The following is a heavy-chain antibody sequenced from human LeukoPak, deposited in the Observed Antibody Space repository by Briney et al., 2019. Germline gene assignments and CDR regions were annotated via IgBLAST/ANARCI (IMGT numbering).Heavy chain of an antibody. V-gene: IGHV1-69*05. CDR1: GGTFSSYA. D-gene: IGHD2-2*01. Sequence: SVKVSCKASGGTFSSYAISWVRQAPGQGLEWMGGIIPIFGTANYAQKFQGRVTITTDESTSTAYMELSSLRSEDTAVYYCASSKELSTRCRGFDYWGQGTLVTISS. J-gene: IGHJ4*02. CDR2: IIPIFGTA. CDR3: ASSKELSTRCRGFDY.